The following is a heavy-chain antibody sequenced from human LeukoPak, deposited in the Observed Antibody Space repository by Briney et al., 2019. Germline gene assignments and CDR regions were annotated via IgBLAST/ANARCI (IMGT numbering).Heavy chain of an antibody. J-gene: IGHJ4*02. Sequence: PSETLSLTCTVSGGSISSGSYYWSWIRQPAGTGLEWIGRIYTSGSTNYNPSLKSRVTISVDASKNQFSLKLSSVTAADTAVYYCARGPYYDFWSGYYANFLDYWGQGTLVTVSS. D-gene: IGHD3-3*01. CDR2: IYTSGST. CDR3: ARGPYYDFWSGYYANFLDY. V-gene: IGHV4-61*02. CDR1: GGSISSGSYY.